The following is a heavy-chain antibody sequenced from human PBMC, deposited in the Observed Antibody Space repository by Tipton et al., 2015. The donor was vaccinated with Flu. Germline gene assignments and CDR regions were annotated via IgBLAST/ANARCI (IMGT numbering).Heavy chain of an antibody. Sequence: LSLTCAASGFTFSSYAMSWVRQAPGKGLEWVSTISTDGDTPSYADSVKGRFTISRDSSKNTVSLQMNSLRAEDTAVYYCAKLSIPYCSGGSCRSYYFDSWGQGTLVTVSS. CDR3: AKLSIPYCSGGSCRSYYFDS. V-gene: IGHV3-23*01. J-gene: IGHJ4*02. D-gene: IGHD2-15*01. CDR2: ISTDGDTP. CDR1: GFTFSSYA.